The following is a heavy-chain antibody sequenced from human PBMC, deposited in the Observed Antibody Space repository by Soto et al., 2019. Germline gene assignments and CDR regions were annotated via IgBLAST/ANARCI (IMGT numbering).Heavy chain of an antibody. CDR1: GFSFSSYT. D-gene: IGHD2-21*02. Sequence: QVQLVESGGGLVQPGRSLRLSCAASGFSFSSYTMHWVRQAPGKGLDWVAVLSYDVNNGYYAGSVKGRFTISRDNSKNTLYLQLTSLRPDDTAVYYCAITLEAYCGADCYWGDYWGQGTLVTVSS. CDR3: AITLEAYCGADCYWGDY. V-gene: IGHV3-30-3*01. J-gene: IGHJ4*02. CDR2: LSYDVNNG.